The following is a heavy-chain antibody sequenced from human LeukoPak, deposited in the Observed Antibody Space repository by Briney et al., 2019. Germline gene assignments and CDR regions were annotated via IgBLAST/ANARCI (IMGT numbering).Heavy chain of an antibody. J-gene: IGHJ5*02. Sequence: GGSLRLSCAASGFTFGRFWMTWVRQAPGKGLEWVANIKPDGTKKTYVDSVKGRFIISRDNAKNSLYLQMNSLRAEDTAVYYCARVRAAAAPRGWFDPWGQGTLVTVSS. V-gene: IGHV3-7*01. D-gene: IGHD6-13*01. CDR3: ARVRAAAAPRGWFDP. CDR1: GFTFGRFW. CDR2: IKPDGTKK.